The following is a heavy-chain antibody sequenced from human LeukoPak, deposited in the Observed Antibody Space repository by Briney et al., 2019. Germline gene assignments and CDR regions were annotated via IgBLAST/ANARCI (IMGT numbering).Heavy chain of an antibody. CDR1: GFTFSSYA. D-gene: IGHD2-15*01. J-gene: IGHJ6*02. Sequence: GRSLRLSCAASGFTFSSYAMHWVRQAPGKGLEWVAVISYDGSNKYYADSVKGRFTISRDNSKNTLYLQMNSLRAEDTAVYYCARAKVVVATFYYSHAMDVWGHGTMVTVSS. CDR3: ARAKVVVATFYYSHAMDV. V-gene: IGHV3-30-3*01. CDR2: ISYDGSNK.